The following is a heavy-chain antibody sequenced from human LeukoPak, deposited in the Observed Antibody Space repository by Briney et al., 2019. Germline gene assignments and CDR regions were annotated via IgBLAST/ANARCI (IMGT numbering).Heavy chain of an antibody. J-gene: IGHJ4*02. Sequence: SETLSLTCAVYGGSFSGYYWSWIRQHPGKGLEWIGYIYYSGSTYYNPSLKSRVTISVDTSKNQFSLKLSSVTAADTAVYYCARDSGEDIVLMVYASGSSYNSYYFDYWGQGTLVTVSS. CDR2: IYYSGST. V-gene: IGHV4-31*11. CDR1: GGSFSGYY. D-gene: IGHD2-8*01. CDR3: ARDSGEDIVLMVYASGSSYNSYYFDY.